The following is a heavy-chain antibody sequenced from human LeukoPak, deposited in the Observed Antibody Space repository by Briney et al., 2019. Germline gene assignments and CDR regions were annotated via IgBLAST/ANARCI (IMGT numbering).Heavy chain of an antibody. D-gene: IGHD2-2*01. CDR2: IYLDGSRA. Sequence: PGGSLRLSCAVSGFTFSNYWMSWARQSPGKGLEWVANIYLDGSRAYYVDSVKGRFTISRDNAKNSLFLQMNSLSAEDTAVYYRGRAGPVTKDHFIDVWGKGTTVTVSS. V-gene: IGHV3-7*01. J-gene: IGHJ6*03. CDR3: GRAGPVTKDHFIDV. CDR1: GFTFSNYW.